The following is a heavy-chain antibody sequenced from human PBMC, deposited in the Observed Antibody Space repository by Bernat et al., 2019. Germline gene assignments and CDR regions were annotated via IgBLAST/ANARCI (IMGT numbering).Heavy chain of an antibody. J-gene: IGHJ1*01. D-gene: IGHD6-13*01. CDR3: ARQQMGYSSSWYSEYFQH. Sequence: EVQLVESGGGLVQPGGSLRLSCAASGFTFSSYEMNWVRQAPGKGLEWVSYISSSGSTIYYADSVKGRFTISRDNAKNSLYLQMNSLRAEDTAVYYCARQQMGYSSSWYSEYFQHWGQGTLVTVSS. CDR2: ISSSGSTI. V-gene: IGHV3-48*03. CDR1: GFTFSSYE.